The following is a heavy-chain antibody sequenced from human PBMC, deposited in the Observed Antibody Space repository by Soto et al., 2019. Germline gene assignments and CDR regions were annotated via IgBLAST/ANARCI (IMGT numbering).Heavy chain of an antibody. CDR2: ISHRGST. D-gene: IGHD3-3*01. J-gene: IGHJ5*02. CDR1: GGSISSDKW. CDR3: AAIPLTSGVVSGRFDP. Sequence: QVHLQESGPGLVKPSGTLALTCAVSGGSISSDKWWTWVRQPPGKGLEWIGEISHRGSTNYSTSFKSRLSLSVDTTKTQFSLRLTSVTAADTAVYYCAAIPLTSGVVSGRFDPWGQGSMVTVSS. V-gene: IGHV4-4*02.